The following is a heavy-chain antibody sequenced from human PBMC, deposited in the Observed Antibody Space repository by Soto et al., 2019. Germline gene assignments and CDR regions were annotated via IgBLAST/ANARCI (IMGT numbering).Heavy chain of an antibody. J-gene: IGHJ6*02. CDR1: GYTFTGYY. V-gene: IGHV1-2*04. CDR3: ARVGRSLAGLDV. Sequence: ASVKVSCKASGYTFTGYYMHWARQAPGQGLEWMGWINPNSGGTNYAQKFQGWVTMTRDTSISTAYMELSRLRSDDTAVYYCARVGRSLAGLDVWGQGTTVTVSS. CDR2: INPNSGGT.